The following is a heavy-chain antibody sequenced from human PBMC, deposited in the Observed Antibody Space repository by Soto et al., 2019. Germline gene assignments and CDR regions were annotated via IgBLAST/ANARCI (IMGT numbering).Heavy chain of an antibody. CDR1: GFTFSNYA. V-gene: IGHV3-23*01. Sequence: EVQLLDSVGGLVQPGGSLRLSCAASGFTFSNYAMTWVRQGPGKGLEWVSFISGSGGRSYYADSVKGRFTISRDNSKSTLYLQMNSLRAEDTAVYYCATAYFVWSSEQPYYFDYGGTGNLVTVSS. CDR2: ISGSGGRS. D-gene: IGHD3-16*01. CDR3: ATAYFVWSSEQPYYFDY. J-gene: IGHJ4*02.